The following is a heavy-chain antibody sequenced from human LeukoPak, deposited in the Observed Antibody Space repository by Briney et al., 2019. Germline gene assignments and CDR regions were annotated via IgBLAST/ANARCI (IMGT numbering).Heavy chain of an antibody. J-gene: IGHJ4*02. Sequence: GGSLRLSCAASGFTFSSYAMSWVRQAPGKGLEWVSAISGSGGSTYYADSVKGRFTISRDNSKNTLYLQMNSLRAEDTAVYYCAKDRRSGYYTGYRFDYWGQGTLVTVSS. CDR1: GFTFSSYA. CDR3: AKDRRSGYYTGYRFDY. CDR2: ISGSGGST. D-gene: IGHD3-3*01. V-gene: IGHV3-23*01.